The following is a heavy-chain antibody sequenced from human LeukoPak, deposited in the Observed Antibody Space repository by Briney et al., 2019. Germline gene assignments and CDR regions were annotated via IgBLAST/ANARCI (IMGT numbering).Heavy chain of an antibody. CDR1: GFTFSSYW. Sequence: GGSLRLSCAASGFTFSSYWMSWVRQAPGKGLEWVSVIYSGGTTYYADSVKGRFTISRDNSKNTLYLQMNSLRAEDTAVYYCARDSENCGGDCLDYWGQGTLVTVSS. J-gene: IGHJ4*02. D-gene: IGHD2-21*02. CDR3: ARDSENCGGDCLDY. V-gene: IGHV3-53*01. CDR2: IYSGGTT.